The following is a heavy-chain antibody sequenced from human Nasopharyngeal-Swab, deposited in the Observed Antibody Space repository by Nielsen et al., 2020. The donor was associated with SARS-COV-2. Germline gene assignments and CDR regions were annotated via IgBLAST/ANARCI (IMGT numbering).Heavy chain of an antibody. J-gene: IGHJ4*02. D-gene: IGHD6-19*01. V-gene: IGHV3-53*01. Sequence: GGSLRLSCEASGFTVSSNYMSWVRQAPGKGLEWVSVIYSDGSTSYEDSVKGRFTISRDKSKNTLYLQMNSLRTEDTAVYYCAGKYSNGWYRFWGQGTLVTVSS. CDR1: GFTVSSNY. CDR3: AGKYSNGWYRF. CDR2: IYSDGST.